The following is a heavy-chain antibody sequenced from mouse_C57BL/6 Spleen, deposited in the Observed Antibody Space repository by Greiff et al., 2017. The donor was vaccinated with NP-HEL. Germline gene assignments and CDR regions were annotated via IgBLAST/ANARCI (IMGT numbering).Heavy chain of an antibody. D-gene: IGHD4-1*01. V-gene: IGHV2-2*01. CDR3: ARNYERLTGTFDY. J-gene: IGHJ2*01. CDR2: IWSGGIT. Sequence: QVQLQQSGPGLVQPSQSLSITCTVSGFSSTSYGVHWVRQSPGKGLEWLGVIWSGGITDYNAAFISRLSISKDNSKSQVFFKMNSLQADDTAIYYCARNYERLTGTFDYWGQGTTLTVSS. CDR1: GFSSTSYG.